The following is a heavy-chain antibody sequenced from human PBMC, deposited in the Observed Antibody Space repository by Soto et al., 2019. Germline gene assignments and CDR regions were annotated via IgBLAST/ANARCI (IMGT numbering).Heavy chain of an antibody. CDR1: GGSINSGDYY. CDR2: IYFTGNT. J-gene: IGHJ4*02. D-gene: IGHD6-13*01. CDR3: VRVLASGYSSSWFLDY. V-gene: IGHV4-31*03. Sequence: QVQLQESGPGLVKPSESLSLTCTVSGGSINSGDYYWSWIRQHPGKGLEWIGHIYFTGNTLYIPSLISRISISLDTPKYQFSLNLSSVTAADTAIYYSVRVLASGYSSSWFLDYWGQGTRVTVSS.